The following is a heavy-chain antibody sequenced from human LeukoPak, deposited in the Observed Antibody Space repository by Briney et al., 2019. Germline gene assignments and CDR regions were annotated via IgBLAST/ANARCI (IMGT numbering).Heavy chain of an antibody. Sequence: GGSLRLSCAASGFTFRNNAMGWVRQAPGKGLEWVSSTTIGGIRTFLAHSVMGRFTITRNNSKNTRYLQVNSLRADDTAVYYCAKGADSPWEYFDYWGQGILVTVSS. CDR3: AKGADSPWEYFDY. J-gene: IGHJ4*02. D-gene: IGHD1-26*01. CDR2: TTIGGIRT. CDR1: GFTFRNNA. V-gene: IGHV3-23*01.